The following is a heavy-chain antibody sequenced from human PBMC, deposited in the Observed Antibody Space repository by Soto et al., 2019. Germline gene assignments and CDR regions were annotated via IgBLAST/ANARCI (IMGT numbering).Heavy chain of an antibody. CDR1: GGTFSSYA. CDR3: ARRAYSGYDPRGYLDL. CDR2: IIPIFGTA. V-gene: IGHV1-69*12. Sequence: QVQLVQSGAEVKKPGSSVKVSCKASGGTFSSYAISWVRQAPGQGLEWMGGIIPIFGTANYAQKFQGRVTITADDSTSTANMEPSSLRSEDTAVYYSARRAYSGYDPRGYLDLWGRGTLVSVSS. D-gene: IGHD5-12*01. J-gene: IGHJ2*01.